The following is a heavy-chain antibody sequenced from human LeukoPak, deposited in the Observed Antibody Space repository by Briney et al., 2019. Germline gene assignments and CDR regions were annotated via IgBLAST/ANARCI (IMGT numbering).Heavy chain of an antibody. D-gene: IGHD6-19*01. V-gene: IGHV3-66*01. CDR3: ARGLAVAGTGFDY. J-gene: IGHJ4*02. CDR2: IYSGGST. Sequence: GGSLRLSCAASGFTFSSNYMSWVRQAPGKGLEWVSIIYSGGSTYYADSVKGRFTISRDNSKKTLYLQMNSLRAEDTAVYYCARGLAVAGTGFDYWGQGTLVTVSS. CDR1: GFTFSSNY.